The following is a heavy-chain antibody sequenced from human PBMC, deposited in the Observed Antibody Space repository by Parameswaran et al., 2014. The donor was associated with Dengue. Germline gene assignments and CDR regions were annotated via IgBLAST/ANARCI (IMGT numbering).Heavy chain of an antibody. Sequence: PGKGLEWIGEIDHSGSTNYNPSLKSRVTISVDTSKNQFSLKLNSVTAADTAVYYCARGYFGVIDQLLLYYFDYWGQGHPGHRLL. V-gene: IGHV4-34*01. CDR2: IDHSGST. J-gene: IGHJ4*02. CDR3: ARGYFGVIDQLLLYYFDY. D-gene: IGHD2-2*01.